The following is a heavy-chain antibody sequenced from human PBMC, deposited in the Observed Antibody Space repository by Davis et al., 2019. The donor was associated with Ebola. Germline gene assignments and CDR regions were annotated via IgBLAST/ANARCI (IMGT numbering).Heavy chain of an antibody. V-gene: IGHV3-53*01. Sequence: GESLKISCAASGFTVSSNYMSWVRQAPGKGLEWVSVIYSGGSTYYADSVKGRFTISRDNSKNTLYLQMNSLRAEDTAVYYCARLLGYCSGGSCAEYYFDYWGQGTLVTVSS. J-gene: IGHJ4*02. D-gene: IGHD2-15*01. CDR1: GFTVSSNY. CDR3: ARLLGYCSGGSCAEYYFDY. CDR2: IYSGGST.